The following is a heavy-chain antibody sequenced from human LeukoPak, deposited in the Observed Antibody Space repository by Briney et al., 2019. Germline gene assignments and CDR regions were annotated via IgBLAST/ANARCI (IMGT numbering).Heavy chain of an antibody. CDR1: GDSINNYY. V-gene: IGHV4-59*01. CDR3: ARGSPRAET. CDR2: VHSGGTT. Sequence: PSETRSLTCSVSGDSINNYYWSWVRRPPGKRLEWIGYVHSGGTTDYNPSLRSRVTISLDTSMNQFSLRLSSVTSADTAIYYCARGSPRAETWGQGTLVTVSS. D-gene: IGHD1-14*01. J-gene: IGHJ4*02.